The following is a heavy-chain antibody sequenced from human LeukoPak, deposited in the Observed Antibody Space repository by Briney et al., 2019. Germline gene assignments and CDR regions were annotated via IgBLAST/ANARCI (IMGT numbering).Heavy chain of an antibody. CDR2: ISISGAST. V-gene: IGHV3-23*01. D-gene: IGHD1-26*01. Sequence: GGSLRLSCAASGFTFSSYAMSWVRQAPGKGLEWVSAISISGASTYYADSVKGRFTISRDNSKNTLFLQMNSLRADDTAVYYCAKRVGATAFDPWGQGTLVTVSS. CDR3: AKRVGATAFDP. CDR1: GFTFSSYA. J-gene: IGHJ5*02.